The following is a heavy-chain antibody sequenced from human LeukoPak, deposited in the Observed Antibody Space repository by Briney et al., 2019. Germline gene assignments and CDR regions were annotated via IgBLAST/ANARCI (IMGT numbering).Heavy chain of an antibody. CDR2: ISNNGGYT. CDR3: AQDSAGIVRNTIHDN. J-gene: IGHJ4*02. Sequence: PGGSLRLSCAASGFTFSSSAMSWVRQAPGKGLEWVSAISNNGGYTYYADSVQGRFTISRDNSKNTVYLQMNSLRDADTAIYFCAQDSAGIVRNTIHDNWGQGTLVTVSS. V-gene: IGHV3-23*01. CDR1: GFTFSSSA. D-gene: IGHD2-8*01.